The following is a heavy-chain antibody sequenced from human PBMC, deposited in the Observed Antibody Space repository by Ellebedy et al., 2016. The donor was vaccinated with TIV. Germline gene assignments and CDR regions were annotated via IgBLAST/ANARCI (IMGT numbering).Heavy chain of an antibody. CDR2: ISFAGNHR. CDR1: GFTFRDYV. D-gene: IGHD5-24*01. V-gene: IGHV3-30-3*01. J-gene: IGHJ6*02. Sequence: GGSLRLXCAASGFTFRDYVMHWVRQAPGSGLEWVAVISFAGNHRHYTDSVQGRFTVSRDNSMNTLYLQMDSLTSEDTAVYYCARLMEVATVVYYYGMDVWGQGTTVTVSS. CDR3: ARLMEVATVVYYYGMDV.